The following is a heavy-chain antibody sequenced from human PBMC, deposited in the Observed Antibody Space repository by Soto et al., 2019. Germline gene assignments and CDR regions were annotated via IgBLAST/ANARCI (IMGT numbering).Heavy chain of an antibody. V-gene: IGHV1-18*04. CDR2: ISAYNCNT. Sequence: QVQLVQSGAEVKKPGASVKVSCKASGYTFTSYGISWVLQAPGQGLEWMGWISAYNCNTNYAQKLQGRVTMTTDTSTSKAYMELRSLRSDDTAVYYCARAGGYCRSTSCYMNWFDPWGQGTLVTVSS. J-gene: IGHJ5*02. CDR1: GYTFTSYG. D-gene: IGHD2-2*02. CDR3: ARAGGYCRSTSCYMNWFDP.